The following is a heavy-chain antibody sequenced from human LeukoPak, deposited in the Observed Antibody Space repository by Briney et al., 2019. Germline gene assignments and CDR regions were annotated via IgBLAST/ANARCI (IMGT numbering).Heavy chain of an antibody. J-gene: IGHJ4*02. V-gene: IGHV1-2*02. CDR2: INPNSGGT. Sequence: ASVKVSCKASGYTFTDYYMHWVRQAPGQGLEWMGWINPNSGGTNYAQKFQGRVTMTRDTSISTAYMELSSLRSEDTAVYYCARRSDDYDSSAYYHWGRGTLVTVSS. CDR1: GYTFTDYY. CDR3: ARRSDDYDSSAYYH. D-gene: IGHD3-22*01.